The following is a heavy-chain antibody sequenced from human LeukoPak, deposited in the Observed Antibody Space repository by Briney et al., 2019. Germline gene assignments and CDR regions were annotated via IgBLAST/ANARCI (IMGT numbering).Heavy chain of an antibody. CDR3: ANYGSGSYRFDP. CDR2: IHHSGSS. D-gene: IGHD3-10*01. Sequence: SETLSLTCTVSGGSISSGGYYWSWIRQHPGKGLEWIGYIHHSGSSYYNPSLKSRVIISVDTCKNQFSLKLNSVTAADTAVYYCANYGSGSYRFDPWGQGTLVTVSS. V-gene: IGHV4-31*03. CDR1: GGSISSGGYY. J-gene: IGHJ5*02.